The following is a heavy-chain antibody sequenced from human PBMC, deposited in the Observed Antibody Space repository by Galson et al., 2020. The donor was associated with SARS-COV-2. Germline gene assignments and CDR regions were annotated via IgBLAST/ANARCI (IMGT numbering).Heavy chain of an antibody. V-gene: IGHV3-23*01. CDR2: ISGSGGST. J-gene: IGHJ3*02. CDR3: AKTHSGYEAGDAFDI. D-gene: IGHD5-12*01. CDR1: GFTFSSYA. Sequence: GGSLRLSCAPSGFTFSSYAMSWVRQAPGKGLEWVSAISGSGGSTYYADSVKGRFTISRDNSKNTLYLQMNSLRAEDTAVYYCAKTHSGYEAGDAFDIWGQGTMVTVSS.